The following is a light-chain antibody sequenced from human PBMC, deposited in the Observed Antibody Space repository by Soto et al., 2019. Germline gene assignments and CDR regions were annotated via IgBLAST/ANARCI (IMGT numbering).Light chain of an antibody. V-gene: IGKV3-20*01. CDR2: GAS. CDR3: QQYGSSLLFA. J-gene: IGKJ3*01. CDR1: QSVSSSY. Sequence: EIVLTQSPGTLSLSPGERATLSCRASQSVSSSYLAWYQQKTGQAPRLLIYGASSRATGIPDRFSGSGSGTDFTLTISRLEPEDFAVYYCQQYGSSLLFAFCPGTKVDIK.